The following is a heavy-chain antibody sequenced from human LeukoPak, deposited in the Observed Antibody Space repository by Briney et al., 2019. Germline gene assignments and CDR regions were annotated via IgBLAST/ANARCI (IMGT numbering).Heavy chain of an antibody. Sequence: PSQTLSLTCAVSGGSISSGGYSWSWIRQPPGKGLEWIGEINHSGSTNYNPSLKSRVTISVDTSKNQFSLKLSSVTAADTAVYYCAVRGLSSGWYPRAFDIWGQGTMVTVSS. D-gene: IGHD6-19*01. V-gene: IGHV4-30-2*01. CDR2: INHSGST. CDR3: AVRGLSSGWYPRAFDI. CDR1: GGSISSGGYS. J-gene: IGHJ3*02.